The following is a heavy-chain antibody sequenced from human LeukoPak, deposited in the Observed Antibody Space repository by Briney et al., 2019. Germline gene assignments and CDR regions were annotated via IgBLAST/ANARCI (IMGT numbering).Heavy chain of an antibody. CDR1: GFTFSNYY. Sequence: GGSLRLSCAASGFTFSNYYMNWVRQAPGKGLEWVSSISSGSSYIYYADSLKGRFTISRDNAKNSLYLQMDSLRAEDTTVYYCATGVRGYNSALDYWGQGTLVTVSP. V-gene: IGHV3-21*01. CDR3: ATGVRGYNSALDY. D-gene: IGHD6-19*01. J-gene: IGHJ4*02. CDR2: ISSGSSYI.